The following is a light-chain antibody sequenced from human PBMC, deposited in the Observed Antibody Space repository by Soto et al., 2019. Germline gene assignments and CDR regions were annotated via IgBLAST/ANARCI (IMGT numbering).Light chain of an antibody. Sequence: QSALTQPASVSGTPGQSITISCTGSNSDVGIYDFVSWYQHHPGRAPKLIVSEVSHRPSGVSNRFSGSKSGNTASLTISGLQSEHEADYYCISYTSVDVRYVFGTGTQLTVL. CDR2: EVS. V-gene: IGLV2-14*01. J-gene: IGLJ1*01. CDR1: NSDVGIYDF. CDR3: ISYTSVDVRYV.